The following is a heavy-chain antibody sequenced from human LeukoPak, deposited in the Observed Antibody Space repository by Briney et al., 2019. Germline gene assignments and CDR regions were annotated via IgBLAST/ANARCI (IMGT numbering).Heavy chain of an antibody. D-gene: IGHD2-8*01. CDR1: GFAFSSYD. CDR3: ARANSAYGMDV. Sequence: GGSLRLSCAASGFAFSSYDMHWVRQATGKGLEWVSAIGTAGDTYYPGSVKGRFTISRENAKNSLYLQMNSLRAGDTAVYYCARANSAYGMDVWGQGTTVTVSS. CDR2: IGTAGDT. V-gene: IGHV3-13*01. J-gene: IGHJ6*02.